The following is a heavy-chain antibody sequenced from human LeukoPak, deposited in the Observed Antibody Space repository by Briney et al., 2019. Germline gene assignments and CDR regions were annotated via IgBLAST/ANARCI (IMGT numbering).Heavy chain of an antibody. D-gene: IGHD5-18*01. J-gene: IGHJ4*02. CDR1: GGSISSSSYY. CDR3: AKRRKRVLRGYSYGYYDY. Sequence: ETLSLTCTVSGGSISSSSYYWGWIRQPPGKGLEWVSAISGSGGSTYYADSVKGRFTISRDNSKNTLYLQMNSLRAEDTAVYYCAKRRKRVLRGYSYGYYDYWGQGTLVTVSS. CDR2: ISGSGGST. V-gene: IGHV3-23*01.